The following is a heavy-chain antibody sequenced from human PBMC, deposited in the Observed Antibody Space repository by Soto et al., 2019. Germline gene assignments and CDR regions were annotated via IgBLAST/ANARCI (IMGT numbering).Heavy chain of an antibody. CDR1: GGSISSYY. D-gene: IGHD4-17*01. V-gene: IGHV4-59*08. CDR2: IYYSGST. J-gene: IGHJ6*03. CDR3: ARLYGDLDADYYYYYMDV. Sequence: SETLSLTCTVSGGSISSYYWSWIRQPPGKGLEWIGYIYYSGSTNYNPSLKSRVTISVDTSKNQFSLKLSSVTAADTAVYYCARLYGDLDADYYYYYMDVWGKGTTVTVSS.